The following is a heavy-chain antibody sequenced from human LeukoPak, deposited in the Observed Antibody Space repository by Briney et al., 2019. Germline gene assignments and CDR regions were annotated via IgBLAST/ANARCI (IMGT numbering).Heavy chain of an antibody. CDR2: IYSGGST. Sequence: GGSLRPSCAASGFTVSSNYMSWVRQAPGKGLEWVSVIYSGGSTYYADSVKGRFTISGDNSKNTLYLQMNSLRAEDTAVYYCARETAYCSSTSCYHSGAFDIWGQGTMVTVSS. V-gene: IGHV3-66*02. CDR1: GFTVSSNY. D-gene: IGHD2-2*01. CDR3: ARETAYCSSTSCYHSGAFDI. J-gene: IGHJ3*02.